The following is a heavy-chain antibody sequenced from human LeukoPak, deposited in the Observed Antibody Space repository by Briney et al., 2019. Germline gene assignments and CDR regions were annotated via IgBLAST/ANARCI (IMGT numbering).Heavy chain of an antibody. D-gene: IGHD3-10*01. CDR3: ARVLWFGESQRPLYYYYYGMDV. Sequence: PGGSLRLSCAASGFTFSSYSMNWVRQAPGKGLEWVSSISSSSSYIYYADSVKGRFTISRDNAKNSLYLQMNSLRAEDTAMYYCARVLWFGESQRPLYYYYYGMDVWGQGTTVTVSS. CDR1: GFTFSSYS. CDR2: ISSSSSYI. V-gene: IGHV3-21*01. J-gene: IGHJ6*02.